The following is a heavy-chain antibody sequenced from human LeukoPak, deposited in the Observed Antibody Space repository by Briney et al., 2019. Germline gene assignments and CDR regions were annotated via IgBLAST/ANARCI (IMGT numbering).Heavy chain of an antibody. CDR1: GGSFSGYY. V-gene: IGHV4-34*01. J-gene: IGHJ4*02. Sequence: PSETLSLTCAVYGGSFSGYYWSWIRQPPGKGLGWIGEINHSGSTNYNPSLKSRVTISVDTSKNQFSLKLSSVTAADTAVYYCARGRMGDCWGQGTLVTVSS. CDR3: ARGRMGDC. CDR2: INHSGST. D-gene: IGHD1-14*01.